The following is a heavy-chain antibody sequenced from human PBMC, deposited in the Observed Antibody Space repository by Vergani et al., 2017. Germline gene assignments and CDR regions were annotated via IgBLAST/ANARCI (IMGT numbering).Heavy chain of an antibody. CDR1: GFTFSSYS. J-gene: IGHJ4*02. CDR2: ISSSSSYI. V-gene: IGHV3-21*01. D-gene: IGHD2-2*01. CDR3: TTVPAGFYYFDY. Sequence: EVQLVESGGGLVKPGGSLRLSCAASGFTFSSYSMNWVRQAPGKGLEWVSSISSSSSYIYYADSVKGRFTISRDNAKNSLYLQMNSLRAEDTAVYYCTTVPAGFYYFDYWGQGTLVTVSS.